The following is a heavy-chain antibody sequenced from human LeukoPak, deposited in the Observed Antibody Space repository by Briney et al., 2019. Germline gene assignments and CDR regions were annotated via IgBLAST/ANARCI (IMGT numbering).Heavy chain of an antibody. V-gene: IGHV3-30*03. CDR2: ISNDGSNK. D-gene: IGHD6-13*01. CDR3: ARGSSSWLSYFDY. J-gene: IGHJ4*02. Sequence: GRSLRLSCAASGFTFSSYGMQWFRQAPDKGLEWVAAISNDGSNKYYADSVKGRFTMSRDNSKNTLYLQMNSLRAEDTAVYYCARGSSSWLSYFDYCGQGTLVTVSS. CDR1: GFTFSSYG.